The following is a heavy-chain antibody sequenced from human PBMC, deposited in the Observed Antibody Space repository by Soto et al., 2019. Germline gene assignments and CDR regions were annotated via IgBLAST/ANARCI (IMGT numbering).Heavy chain of an antibody. V-gene: IGHV1-18*01. CDR2: ISTYNGNT. J-gene: IGHJ4*02. Sequence: XSVKVTCTAAGYSFTTSGITWGRQAPGQGLEWMGWISTYNGNTNYAQKLQDRVTLTTDTSTSTAYMELRSLRSDDTAVYYCERRLYGDYDYWGQGTLVTVPS. CDR3: ERRLYGDYDY. D-gene: IGHD4-17*01. CDR1: GYSFTTSG.